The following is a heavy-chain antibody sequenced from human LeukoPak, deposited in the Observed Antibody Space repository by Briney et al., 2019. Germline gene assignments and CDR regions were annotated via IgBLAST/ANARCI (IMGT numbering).Heavy chain of an antibody. CDR3: ARISSALFHY. J-gene: IGHJ4*02. V-gene: IGHV4-39*07. CDR2: IYYSGST. Sequence: SETLSLTCTVSGASIVSETYYWGWVRQPPGERLEWIGSIYYSGSTRSTPSLASRVTVSLDTSKNQFSLNLTSVTPADTGVYYCARISSALFHYWGRGILVTVSS. CDR1: GASIVSETYY.